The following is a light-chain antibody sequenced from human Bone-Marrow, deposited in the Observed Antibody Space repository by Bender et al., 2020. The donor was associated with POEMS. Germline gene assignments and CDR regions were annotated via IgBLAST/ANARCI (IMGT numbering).Light chain of an antibody. Sequence: QSVLTPPPSVSGAPGQRVTISCTGSSSNTGSGYDINWYQHLPGTAPKLLIYGYNNRPSGVPDRFSGSKSGTSASLASTGLQAEDEGDYYCQSYDNSLGGWVFGGGTKLTVL. CDR3: QSYDNSLGGWV. J-gene: IGLJ3*02. V-gene: IGLV1-40*01. CDR1: SSNTGSGYD. CDR2: GYN.